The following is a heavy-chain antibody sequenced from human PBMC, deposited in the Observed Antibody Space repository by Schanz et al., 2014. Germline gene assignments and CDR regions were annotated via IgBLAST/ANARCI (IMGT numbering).Heavy chain of an antibody. CDR3: ARPPHDSSGYYPFDY. D-gene: IGHD3-22*01. J-gene: IGHJ4*02. V-gene: IGHV3-23*01. Sequence: EVQLLESGGGLVQPGGSLRLSCAASGFTFSTYAMSWVRQAPGKGLEWVSALSEGGGGTHYADSVKGRFTISRDNAKNSLYLQMNSLRAEDTAVYYCARPPHDSSGYYPFDYWGQGTLVTVSS. CDR2: LSEGGGGT. CDR1: GFTFSTYA.